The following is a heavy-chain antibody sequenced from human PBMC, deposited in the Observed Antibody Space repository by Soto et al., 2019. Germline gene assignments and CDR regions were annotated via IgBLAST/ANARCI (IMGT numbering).Heavy chain of an antibody. D-gene: IGHD3-22*01. V-gene: IGHV4-30-4*01. CDR3: ARADHYYHSSGKDY. J-gene: IGHJ4*02. Sequence: SETLSLTCTVSGGSISSGDYYWSWIRQPPGKGLEWIGYIYYSGSTYYNPSLKSRVTISVDTSKNQFSLKLSSVTAADTAVYYCARADHYYHSSGKDYWGQGTLLNVSS. CDR2: IYYSGST. CDR1: GGSISSGDYY.